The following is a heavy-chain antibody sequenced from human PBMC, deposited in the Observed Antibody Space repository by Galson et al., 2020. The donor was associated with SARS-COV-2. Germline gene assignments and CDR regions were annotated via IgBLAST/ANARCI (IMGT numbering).Heavy chain of an antibody. CDR3: ARASKHYNFLTGYLNYYYYYMDV. Sequence: ASVKVSCEASGYTFANYDVNWVRQATGQGLEWMGWMNPKSGNTGYAQRFQGRVTITRDTSITTAYLELSSLRSEDTAVYYCARASKHYNFLTGYLNYYYYYMDVWGTGTTVTISS. J-gene: IGHJ6*03. CDR1: GYTFANYD. V-gene: IGHV1-8*03. CDR2: MNPKSGNT. D-gene: IGHD3-9*01.